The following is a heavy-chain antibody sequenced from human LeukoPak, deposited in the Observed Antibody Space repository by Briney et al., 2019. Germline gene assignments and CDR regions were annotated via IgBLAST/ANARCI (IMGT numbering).Heavy chain of an antibody. CDR3: ARAGDISARPQDYYYYMDV. V-gene: IGHV4-59*02. Sequence: SETLSLTCTVSGGSVSSYYWSWIRQPPGKGLEWIGCIYYSGSTNYNPSLKSRVTISVDTSKNQFSLKLSSVTAADTAVYYCARAGDISARPQDYYYYMDVWAKGPRSPSP. D-gene: IGHD6-6*01. CDR1: GGSVSSYY. CDR2: IYYSGST. J-gene: IGHJ6*03.